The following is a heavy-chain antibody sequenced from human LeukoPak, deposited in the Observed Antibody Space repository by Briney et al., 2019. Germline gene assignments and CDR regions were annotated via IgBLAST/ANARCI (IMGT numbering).Heavy chain of an antibody. CDR3: ARRGYGAIAVAGPTDAFDI. Sequence: GASVKVSCKASGYTFTSYDINWVRQATGQGLEWMGWINPNSGDTGYAQKFQGRVTMTRDTSISTAYMELSSLRSEDTAVYYCARRGYGAIAVAGPTDAFDIWGQGTMVTVSS. V-gene: IGHV1-8*01. CDR1: GYTFTSYD. CDR2: INPNSGDT. J-gene: IGHJ3*02. D-gene: IGHD6-19*01.